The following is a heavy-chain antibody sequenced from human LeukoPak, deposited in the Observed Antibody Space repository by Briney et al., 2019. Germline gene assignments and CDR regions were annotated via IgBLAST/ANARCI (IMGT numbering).Heavy chain of an antibody. D-gene: IGHD4-17*01. J-gene: IGHJ2*01. CDR2: IYYSGST. CDR1: GVSIRNYY. V-gene: IGHV4-59*01. CDR3: ARWADYGLVYWYFDL. Sequence: SETLSLTCTVSGVSIRNYYWSWLRQPPGKGLEWIGEIYYSGSTNYNSSLKSRVTISLDTPKNQFSLKLSSVTAADTAVYYCARWADYGLVYWYFDLWGRGTLVTVSS.